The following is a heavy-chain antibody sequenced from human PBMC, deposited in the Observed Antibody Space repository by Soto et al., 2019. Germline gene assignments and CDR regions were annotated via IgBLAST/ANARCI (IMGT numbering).Heavy chain of an antibody. CDR2: ISSSSSSI. V-gene: IGHV3-21*01. CDR3: ARESAAARNYYYYGMDV. Sequence: LRHSCAASGFTYSSYSMNWVRQAPGQGLEWVSSISSSSSSIYYADSVKGRFTISRANAKDSLYLRMNGLRAEDTAVYYCARESAAARNYYYYGMDVWGQGTTVTVSS. J-gene: IGHJ6*02. D-gene: IGHD6-13*01. CDR1: GFTYSSYS.